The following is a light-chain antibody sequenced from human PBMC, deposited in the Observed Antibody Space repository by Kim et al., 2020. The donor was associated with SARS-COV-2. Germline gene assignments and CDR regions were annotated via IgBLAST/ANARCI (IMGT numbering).Light chain of an antibody. CDR2: GAS. CDR1: QTVSNN. V-gene: IGKV3-15*01. Sequence: EIVLTQSPATLSVSPGERATLSCRASQTVSNNLARYQQKPGQPPRLLIYGASTRATGIPARFSGSGSGTEFTLTISSLQSEDFAVYYCQQYNNWPIFGQGTRLEIK. J-gene: IGKJ5*01. CDR3: QQYNNWPI.